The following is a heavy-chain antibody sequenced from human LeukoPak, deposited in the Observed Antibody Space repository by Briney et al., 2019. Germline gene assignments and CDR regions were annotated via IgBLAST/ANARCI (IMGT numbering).Heavy chain of an antibody. J-gene: IGHJ4*02. Sequence: SETLSLXCTVSGGPISSYYWSWIRQPAGKGLEWIGRIYTSGSTNYNPSLRSRVTMSVDTSKNQFSLKLSSVTAADTAVYYCASEKPEKLYFDYWGQGTLVTVSS. CDR3: ASEKPEKLYFDY. V-gene: IGHV4-4*07. CDR2: IYTSGST. CDR1: GGPISSYY.